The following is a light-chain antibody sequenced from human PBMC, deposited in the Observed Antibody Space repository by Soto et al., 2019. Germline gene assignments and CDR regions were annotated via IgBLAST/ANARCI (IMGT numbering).Light chain of an antibody. Sequence: DIQMTQSPSTLSGSVVDRVTITCRASQTISSWLAWYRQKPGKAPKLLIYKASTLKSGAPSRFSGSGSGTEFTLTISSLQPDDFATYYCQHYNSYSEAFGQGTKVDIK. CDR1: QTISSW. J-gene: IGKJ1*01. CDR2: KAS. V-gene: IGKV1-5*03. CDR3: QHYNSYSEA.